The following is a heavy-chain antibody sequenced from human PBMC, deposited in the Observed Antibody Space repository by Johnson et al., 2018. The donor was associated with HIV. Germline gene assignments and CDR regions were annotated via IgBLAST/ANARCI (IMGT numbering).Heavy chain of an antibody. Sequence: VQLVESGGGVVQPGRSLRLSCAASGLAFSRYGMHWVRQAPGKGLAWVAVIWYDGSNKYYADSVKGRFTISRANSRNTVYLQMNTLRSDDTAVYYCAKGEVDHRVDNRESTFDIWGQGTMVTVSS. CDR3: AKGEVDHRVDNRESTFDI. J-gene: IGHJ3*02. CDR1: GLAFSRYG. CDR2: IWYDGSNK. D-gene: IGHD5-12*01. V-gene: IGHV3-33*06.